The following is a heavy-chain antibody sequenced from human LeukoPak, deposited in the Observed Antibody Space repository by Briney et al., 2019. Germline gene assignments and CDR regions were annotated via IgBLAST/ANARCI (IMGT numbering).Heavy chain of an antibody. Sequence: GGSLRLSCAASGFTFSSYEMNWVRQAPGKGLGWVSYISSSGSTIYYADSVKGRFTISRDNAKNSLYLQMNSLRAEDTAVYYCARDSAMEKGGDYYYYGMDVWGKGTTVTVSS. V-gene: IGHV3-48*03. J-gene: IGHJ6*04. CDR2: ISSSGSTI. D-gene: IGHD2-2*01. CDR3: ARDSAMEKGGDYYYYGMDV. CDR1: GFTFSSYE.